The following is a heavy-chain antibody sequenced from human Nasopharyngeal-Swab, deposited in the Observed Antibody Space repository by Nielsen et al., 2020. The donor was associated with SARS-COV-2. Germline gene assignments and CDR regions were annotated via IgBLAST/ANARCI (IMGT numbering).Heavy chain of an antibody. Sequence: GESLKISCKGSGYSFTSYWIGWVRQMPGKGLEWMGIIYPGDSDTRYSPSFQGQVTISADKSISTAYLQWSSLKASDTAMYYCAGPRWLENYSDAFDIWGQGTMVTVSS. J-gene: IGHJ3*02. D-gene: IGHD6-19*01. CDR3: AGPRWLENYSDAFDI. V-gene: IGHV5-51*01. CDR2: IYPGDSDT. CDR1: GYSFTSYW.